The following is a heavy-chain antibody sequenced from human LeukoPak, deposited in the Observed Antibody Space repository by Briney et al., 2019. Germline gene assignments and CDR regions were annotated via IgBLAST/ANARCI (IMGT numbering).Heavy chain of an antibody. Sequence: SETLSLTRAVYGGSFIGYYRSWIRQPPGKGLEWIGEINHSGSTNYNPSLKSRVTISVDTSKNQFSLKLSSVTAADTAVYYCARGRDSSSWYENWFGPCGKGTLVTVSS. J-gene: IGHJ5*02. CDR2: INHSGST. V-gene: IGHV4-34*01. CDR1: GGSFIGYY. D-gene: IGHD6-13*01. CDR3: ARGRDSSSWYENWFGP.